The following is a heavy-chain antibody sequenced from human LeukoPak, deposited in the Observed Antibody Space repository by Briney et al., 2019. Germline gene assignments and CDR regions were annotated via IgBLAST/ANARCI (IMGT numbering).Heavy chain of an antibody. CDR3: AELGITMIGGV. Sequence: GESLRLSCAASGFTFSSYEMNWGRQAPGKGLEWVSYISSSGSTIYYADSVKGRFTISRDNAKNSLYLQMNSLRAEDTAVYYCAELGITMIGGVWGKGTTVTISS. V-gene: IGHV3-48*03. J-gene: IGHJ6*04. D-gene: IGHD3-10*02. CDR2: ISSSGSTI. CDR1: GFTFSSYE.